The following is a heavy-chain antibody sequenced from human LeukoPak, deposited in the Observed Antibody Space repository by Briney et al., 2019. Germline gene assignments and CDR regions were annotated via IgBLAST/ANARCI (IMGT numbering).Heavy chain of an antibody. J-gene: IGHJ4*02. CDR3: ANGLAGYYVSSS. V-gene: IGHV3-23*01. Sequence: GPSLTPSCAAYGFTFSSYAMSWVRQPPGGGLQWVPRISSSGGNTYYAGSVKCRFTISRDNSKNTLYLQMNSLRVEDTAVYYGANGLAGYYVSSSGGQGTLVTVSS. CDR2: ISSSGGNT. D-gene: IGHD3-10*02. CDR1: GFTFSSYA.